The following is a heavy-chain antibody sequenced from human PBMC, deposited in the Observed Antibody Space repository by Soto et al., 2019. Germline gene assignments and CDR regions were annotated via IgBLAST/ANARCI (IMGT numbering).Heavy chain of an antibody. CDR1: GFTVSSNY. D-gene: IGHD3-22*01. CDR3: ARAGAFDSSGYYYFQH. V-gene: IGHV3-53*01. J-gene: IGHJ1*01. CDR2: IYSGSST. Sequence: GGSLRLSCAASGFTVSSNYMSWVRQAPGKGLEWVSVIYSGSSTYYADSVKGRFTISRDNSKNTLYLQMNSLRAEDTAVYYCARAGAFDSSGYYYFQHWGQGTLVTVSS.